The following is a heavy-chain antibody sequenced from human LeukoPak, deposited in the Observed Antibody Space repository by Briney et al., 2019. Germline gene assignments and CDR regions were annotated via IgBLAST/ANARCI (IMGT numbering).Heavy chain of an antibody. CDR3: ARSGAPFLFGFGMDV. V-gene: IGHV1-46*01. Sequence: GASVKVSCKASGYTFTSYYMHWVRQAPGQGLEWMGIINPSGGSTSYAQKFQGRVTMTRDTSTSTVYMELSSLRSEDTAVYYCARSGAPFLFGFGMDVWGQGTTVTVSS. D-gene: IGHD3-16*01. CDR1: GYTFTSYY. CDR2: INPSGGST. J-gene: IGHJ6*02.